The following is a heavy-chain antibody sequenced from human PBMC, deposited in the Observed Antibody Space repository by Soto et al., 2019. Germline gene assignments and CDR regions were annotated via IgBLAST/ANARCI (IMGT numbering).Heavy chain of an antibody. D-gene: IGHD6-6*01. J-gene: IGHJ4*02. CDR2: IYPGDSDT. CDR3: ARDGLSSSSSFDY. CDR1: GYSFTDYW. V-gene: IGHV5-51*01. Sequence: EVQLVKSGAEVTKPGESLKISCKASGYSFTDYWIGWVRQMPGKGLEWMGIIYPGDSDTKYSPSFQGQVTMSADKSISTAYLQWNSLKASDTAMYYCARDGLSSSSSFDYWGQGTLVTVSS.